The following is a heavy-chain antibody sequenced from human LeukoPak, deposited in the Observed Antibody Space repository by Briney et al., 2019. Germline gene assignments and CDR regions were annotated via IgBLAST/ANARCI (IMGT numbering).Heavy chain of an antibody. V-gene: IGHV3-48*01. D-gene: IGHD3-22*01. CDR2: VSSSSNTM. J-gene: IGHJ4*02. Sequence: GGSLRLSCAASGFTFSSYSMNSVRQAPGKGLEWVSYVSSSSNTMYYADSVKGRFAISRDNAKNSLYLQMNSLRAEDTAVYYCARGRGSYDRRGDYYFDYWGQGTLVTVSS. CDR1: GFTFSSYS. CDR3: ARGRGSYDRRGDYYFDY.